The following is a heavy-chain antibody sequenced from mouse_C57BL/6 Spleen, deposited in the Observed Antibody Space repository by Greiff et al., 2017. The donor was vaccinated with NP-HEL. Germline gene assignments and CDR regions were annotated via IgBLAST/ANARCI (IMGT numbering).Heavy chain of an antibody. CDR3: TTFSYGNYDFDY. V-gene: IGHV14-4*01. Sequence: VQLQQSGAELVRPGASVKLSCTASGFNIKDDYMHWVKQRPEQGLEWIGWIDPENGDTEYASKFQGKATITADTSSNTAYLQLSSLTSEDTAVYYCTTFSYGNYDFDYWGQGTTLTVSS. D-gene: IGHD2-1*01. J-gene: IGHJ2*01. CDR2: IDPENGDT. CDR1: GFNIKDDY.